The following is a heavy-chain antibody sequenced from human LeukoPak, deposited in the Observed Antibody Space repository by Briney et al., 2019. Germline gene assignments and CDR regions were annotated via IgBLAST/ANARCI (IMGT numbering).Heavy chain of an antibody. CDR2: IIPIFGTT. CDR1: GYTFTSYG. CDR3: ARDYTGYSYYYMDV. D-gene: IGHD3-16*01. J-gene: IGHJ6*03. V-gene: IGHV1-69*05. Sequence: ASVKVSCKASGYTFTSYGISWVRQAPGQGLEWMGGIIPIFGTTNYAQKFQGRLTITTDESTNAIYMQLSSLRSEDTAVYYCARDYTGYSYYYMDVWGKGTTVTVSS.